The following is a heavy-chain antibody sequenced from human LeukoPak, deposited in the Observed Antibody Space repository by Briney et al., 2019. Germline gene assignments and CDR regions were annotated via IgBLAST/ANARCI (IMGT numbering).Heavy chain of an antibody. J-gene: IGHJ4*02. CDR1: GFTFSSYA. CDR2: ISGSGGST. D-gene: IGHD1-26*01. V-gene: IGHV3-23*01. Sequence: PGGSLRLSCAASGFTFSSYAMSWVRQAPGKGLEWVSAISGSGGSTYYADSVKGRFTISRDNSKNTLYLQMNSLRAEDTAVYYCAKVGSGARDPYYYFDYWGQGTLVTVSS. CDR3: AKVGSGARDPYYYFDY.